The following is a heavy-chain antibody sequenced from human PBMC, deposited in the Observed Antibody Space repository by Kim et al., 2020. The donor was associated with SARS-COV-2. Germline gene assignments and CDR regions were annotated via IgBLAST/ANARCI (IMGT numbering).Heavy chain of an antibody. V-gene: IGHV1-8*01. CDR3: ARGFRAAAGPFYYYYYMDV. J-gene: IGHJ6*03. CDR2: MNPNSGNT. CDR1: GYTFTSYD. D-gene: IGHD6-13*01. Sequence: ASVKVSCKASGYTFTSYDINWVRQATGQGLEWMGWMNPNSGNTGYAQKFQGRVTMTRNTSISTAYMELSSLRSEDTDVYYCARGFRAAAGPFYYYYYMDVWGKGTTVTVSS.